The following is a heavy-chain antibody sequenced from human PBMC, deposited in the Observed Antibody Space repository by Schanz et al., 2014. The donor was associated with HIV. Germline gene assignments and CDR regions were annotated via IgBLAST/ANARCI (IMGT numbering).Heavy chain of an antibody. CDR3: ARDVSYDSSGYYSDYYYGMDV. J-gene: IGHJ6*02. D-gene: IGHD3-22*01. CDR2: ISYDGSNK. CDR1: GFTFSSYA. Sequence: VHLVESGGGMVQPGGSLRLSCAASGFTFSSYAMHWVRQAPGKGLEWVAVISYDGSNKYYADSVKGRFTISRDNSKNTLYLQINSLRADDTAVYYCARDVSYDSSGYYSDYYYGMDVWGQGTTVTVSS. V-gene: IGHV3-30-3*01.